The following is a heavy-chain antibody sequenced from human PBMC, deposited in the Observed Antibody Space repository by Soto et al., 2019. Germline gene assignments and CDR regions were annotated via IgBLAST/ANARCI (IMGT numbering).Heavy chain of an antibody. D-gene: IGHD3-22*01. CDR2: VYWDDDK. V-gene: IGHV2-5*02. CDR3: AHTFSSGTFDY. CDR1: VLSLSDSGVG. J-gene: IGHJ4*01. Sequence: VSGPTLVNPTQTPTLTCTFCVLSLSDSGVGVALLRQPPGKALEWLALVYWDDDKRYSPSLQNRLTITKDTSTNQVVLTMTNMGPVDTATYYCAHTFSSGTFDYWGQGTLVTVSS.